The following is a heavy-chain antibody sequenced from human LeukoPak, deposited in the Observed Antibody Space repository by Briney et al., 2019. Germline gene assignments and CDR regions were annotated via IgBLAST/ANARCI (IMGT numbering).Heavy chain of an antibody. V-gene: IGHV4-39*07. Sequence: PSETLSLTCTVSGGSISSNNYYWGWIRQPPGKGLEWIGSIYYSGSTYYNPSLKSRVTISVDTSKNQFSLKLSSVTAADTAVYYCARAPIGSGFDPWGQGTLVTVSS. CDR2: IYYSGST. J-gene: IGHJ5*02. CDR1: GGSISSNNYY. CDR3: ARAPIGSGFDP. D-gene: IGHD2-21*01.